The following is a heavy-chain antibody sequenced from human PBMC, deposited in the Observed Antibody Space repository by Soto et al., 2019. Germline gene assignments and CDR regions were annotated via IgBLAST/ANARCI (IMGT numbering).Heavy chain of an antibody. CDR2: IYRPGKI. D-gene: IGHD2-15*01. V-gene: IGHV3-53*01. Sequence: EVQLVASGGGLIQPGGSLRLSCAASGFTVRSNYMTWVRRAPGKGLEWVSVIYRPGKIYYADSVKGRFTTSIDNSQNTWFLQMNSLRAEDTAVYYCARDSGLIWGNYGMDVWGQGTTVTVSS. CDR1: GFTVRSNY. CDR3: ARDSGLIWGNYGMDV. J-gene: IGHJ6*02.